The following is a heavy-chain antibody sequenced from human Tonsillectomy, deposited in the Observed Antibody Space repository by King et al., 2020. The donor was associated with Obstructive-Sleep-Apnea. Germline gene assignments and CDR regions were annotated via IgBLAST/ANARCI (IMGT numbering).Heavy chain of an antibody. V-gene: IGHV3-21*01. J-gene: IGHJ4*02. CDR1: GLTFSSYS. Sequence: QLVQSGGGLVKPGGSLSLSCAASGLTFSSYSMNWVRQAPGKGLECVSSIGSSRIYTYYEDSVKGRFTISRDSAKNSLYLQMTSLRAEETADYYCARGFTLTQLASEGAVCYCGQGTLVTVSS. CDR2: IGSSRIYT. CDR3: ARGFTLTQLASEGAVCY. D-gene: IGHD4/OR15-4a*01.